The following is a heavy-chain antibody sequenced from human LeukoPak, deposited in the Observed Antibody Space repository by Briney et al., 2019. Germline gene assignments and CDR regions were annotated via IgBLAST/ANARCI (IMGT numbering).Heavy chain of an antibody. Sequence: GGSLKLSCEVSGFTFDSFGLSWVRQAPGKGPEWIAYISGSSVAIYYADSVKGRFTISRDNSKNTLYLQMNSLRAADTALYYCAKPAKTDYADYWGQGTLVTVSS. CDR1: GFTFDSFG. CDR3: AKPAKTDYADY. CDR2: ISGSSVAI. V-gene: IGHV3-48*01. D-gene: IGHD1-14*01. J-gene: IGHJ4*02.